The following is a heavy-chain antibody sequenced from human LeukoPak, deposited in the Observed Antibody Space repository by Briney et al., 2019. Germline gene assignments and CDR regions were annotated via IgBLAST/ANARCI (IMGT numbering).Heavy chain of an antibody. Sequence: SETLSLTCTVSGGSISSSRYYWGWIRQPPGKGLEWIGSIYYSGSTYYNPSLKSRVTISVDTSKNQFSLKLSSVTAADTAVYYCARHARITMIVVVWGQGTLVTVSS. CDR1: GGSISSSRYY. CDR3: ARHARITMIVVV. D-gene: IGHD3-22*01. V-gene: IGHV4-39*01. CDR2: IYYSGST. J-gene: IGHJ4*02.